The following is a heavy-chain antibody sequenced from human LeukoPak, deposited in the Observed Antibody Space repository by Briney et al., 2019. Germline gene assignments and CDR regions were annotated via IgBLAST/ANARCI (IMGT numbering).Heavy chain of an antibody. CDR2: IYYSGSP. V-gene: IGHV4-39*01. CDR3: ARHAGFITMVRGVINNNWFDP. D-gene: IGHD3-10*01. Sequence: SETLSLTCTVSNGSISSSSYYWGWIRQPPGKGLEWIGSIYYSGSPYYNPSLKSRVTISVDTSKKQFSLKLSSVTAADTAVYYCARHAGFITMVRGVINNNWFDPWGQGTLVTVSS. J-gene: IGHJ5*02. CDR1: NGSISSSSYY.